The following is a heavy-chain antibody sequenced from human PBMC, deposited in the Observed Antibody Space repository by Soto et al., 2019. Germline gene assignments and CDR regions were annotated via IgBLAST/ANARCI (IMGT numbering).Heavy chain of an antibody. CDR3: AKPSGWGGYDYDYYYYYGMDV. CDR1: GFTFSSYA. J-gene: IGHJ6*02. D-gene: IGHD5-12*01. CDR2: ISGSGGST. Sequence: PGGSLRLSCAASGFTFSSYAMSWVRQAPGKGLEWVSAISGSGGSTYYADSVKGRFTISRDNSKNTLYLQMNSLRAEDTAVYYCAKPSGWGGYDYDYYYYYGMDVWGQGTTVTVSS. V-gene: IGHV3-23*01.